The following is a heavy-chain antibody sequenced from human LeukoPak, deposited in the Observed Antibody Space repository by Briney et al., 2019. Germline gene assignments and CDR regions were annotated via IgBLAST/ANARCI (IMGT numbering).Heavy chain of an antibody. D-gene: IGHD2-2*01. Sequence: ASVKVSCKASGYTFTGYYMHWVRQAPGQGLEWMGWINPNSGGTNYAQKFQGRVTMTRDTSISIAYMELSRLRSDDTAVYYCARVGYCSSTSCPPRKDFQHWGQGTLVTVSS. J-gene: IGHJ1*01. CDR2: INPNSGGT. CDR1: GYTFTGYY. CDR3: ARVGYCSSTSCPPRKDFQH. V-gene: IGHV1-2*02.